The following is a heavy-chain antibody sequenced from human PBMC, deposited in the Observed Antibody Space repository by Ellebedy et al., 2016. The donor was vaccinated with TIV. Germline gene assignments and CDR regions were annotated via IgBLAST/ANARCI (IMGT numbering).Heavy chain of an antibody. CDR3: ARILRKRGGLDV. CDR1: GYTFTTFQ. V-gene: IGHV1-2*02. Sequence: ASVKVSCKASGYTFTTFQMHWVRQAPGQGLEWMGWLNPDSGGTQYSQKFQDRITMTRDTSISTAYMDLTRLTSDDSAVYYCARILRKRGGLDVWGQGTMVTVSS. J-gene: IGHJ6*02. D-gene: IGHD3-3*01. CDR2: LNPDSGGT.